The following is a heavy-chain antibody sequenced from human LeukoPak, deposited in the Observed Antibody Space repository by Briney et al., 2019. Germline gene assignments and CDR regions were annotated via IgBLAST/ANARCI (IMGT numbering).Heavy chain of an antibody. CDR3: ARWEGDYVDY. J-gene: IGHJ4*02. CDR2: TYYSGST. V-gene: IGHV4-59*01. Sequence: DPSETLSLTCAVSGGSISSYYWSWIRQPPGKGLEWIGYTYYSGSTNYNPSLKSRVTISVDTSKNQFSLKLSSVTAADTAVYYCARWEGDYVDYWGQGTLVTVSS. D-gene: IGHD1-26*01. CDR1: GGSISSYY.